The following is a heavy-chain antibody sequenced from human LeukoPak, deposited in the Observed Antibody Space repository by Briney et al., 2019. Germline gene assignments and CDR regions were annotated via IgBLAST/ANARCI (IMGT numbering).Heavy chain of an antibody. CDR1: GFTFSSLW. V-gene: IGHV3-7*01. CDR2: INQDGGTT. CDR3: TKDRQGPNQYHMDV. J-gene: IGHJ6*03. Sequence: PGGSLRLSCAASGFTFSSLWMSWVRQAPGRGPEWVANINQDGGTTYYVASVKGQFTISRDNAKNSLSLQMSSLRAEDTAVYYCTKDRQGPNQYHMDVWGKGTTVTVSS.